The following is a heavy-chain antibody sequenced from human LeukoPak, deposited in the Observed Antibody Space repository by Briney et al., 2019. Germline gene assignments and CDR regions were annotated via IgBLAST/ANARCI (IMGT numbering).Heavy chain of an antibody. CDR1: GFTFSSYS. CDR3: ARLRPNYYYYYYMDV. Sequence: GGSLSLSCAASGFTFSSYSMNWVRQAPGKGLEWVSSISSSSYIYYADSVKGRFTISRDNAKNSLYLQMNSLRAEDTAVYYCARLRPNYYYYYYMDVWGKGTTVTVSS. V-gene: IGHV3-21*01. CDR2: ISSSSYI. J-gene: IGHJ6*03.